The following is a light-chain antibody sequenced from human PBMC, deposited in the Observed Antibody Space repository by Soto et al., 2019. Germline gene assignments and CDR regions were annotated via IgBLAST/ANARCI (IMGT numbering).Light chain of an antibody. J-gene: IGKJ2*01. V-gene: IGKV1-39*01. Sequence: EIEVTQNPSSLSASVGDRVTITCRASQTITTYLNWYQHKPGKAPKLLIYAAISLQSGVPSRLSGSGSGTDFTLTISSRQPDDFAPYYCPQTSSTPHPFGQRTK. CDR3: PQTSSTPHP. CDR1: QTITTY. CDR2: AAI.